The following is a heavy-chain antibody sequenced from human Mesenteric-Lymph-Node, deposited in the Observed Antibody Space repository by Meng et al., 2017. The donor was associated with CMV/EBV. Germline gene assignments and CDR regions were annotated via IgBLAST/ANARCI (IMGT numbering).Heavy chain of an antibody. CDR3: ARESGSYKGDNWFDP. Sequence: GSLRLSCTVSGYSISSGYYWGWIRQPPGRGLEWIGGMHHSGSTYHNPSLKSRVTISVDTSKNQFSLNLSSVTAADTAVYYCARESGSYKGDNWFDPWGQGAPVTVSS. D-gene: IGHD1-26*01. J-gene: IGHJ5*02. CDR1: GYSISSGYY. V-gene: IGHV4-38-2*02. CDR2: MHHSGST.